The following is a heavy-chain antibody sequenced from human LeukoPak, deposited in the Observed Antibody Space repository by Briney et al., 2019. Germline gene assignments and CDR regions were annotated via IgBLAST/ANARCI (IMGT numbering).Heavy chain of an antibody. J-gene: IGHJ4*02. CDR2: VSESVNST. Sequence: PGGSLRLSCAASGFSFSGYAMSWVRQAPGKGLDWVSGVSESVNSTYYVDSVKGRFTISRDNSKNTLYLQMNSLRAEDTAVYYCVKGGQLGYWGQGTLVTVSS. V-gene: IGHV3-23*01. D-gene: IGHD6-6*01. CDR3: VKGGQLGY. CDR1: GFSFSGYA.